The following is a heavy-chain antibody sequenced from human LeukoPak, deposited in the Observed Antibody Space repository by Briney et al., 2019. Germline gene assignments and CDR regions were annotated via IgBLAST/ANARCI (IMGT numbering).Heavy chain of an antibody. J-gene: IGHJ5*02. CDR3: ARHDYSNYPPNNWFDP. D-gene: IGHD4-4*01. Sequence: PPETLSLTCTVSGASISSYYWSWIRQPPGKGLEWIGYIFYGGSSNYNPSLKSRVTISVDASKDQFSLTLSSVTAADTAIYYCARHDYSNYPPNNWFDPWGQGTLVTVSS. CDR2: IFYGGSS. V-gene: IGHV4-59*08. CDR1: GASISSYY.